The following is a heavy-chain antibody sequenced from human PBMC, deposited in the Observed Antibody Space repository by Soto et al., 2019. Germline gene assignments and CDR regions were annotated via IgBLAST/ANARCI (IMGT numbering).Heavy chain of an antibody. CDR2: INAGNGNT. V-gene: IGHV1-3*01. D-gene: IGHD3-3*01. CDR1: GYTFTSYA. Sequence: QVQLVQSGAEVKKPGASVKVSCKASGYTFTSYAMHWVRQAPGQRLEGMGWINAGNGNTKYSQKFQGRVTITRDTSASTAYMELSSLRSEDTAVYYWARDWSYNYGMDVWGQGTTVTVSS. J-gene: IGHJ6*02. CDR3: ARDWSYNYGMDV.